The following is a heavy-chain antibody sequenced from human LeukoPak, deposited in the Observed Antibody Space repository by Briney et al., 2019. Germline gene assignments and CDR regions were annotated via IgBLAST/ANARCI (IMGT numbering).Heavy chain of an antibody. CDR3: ARDSWELEMAFDI. J-gene: IGHJ3*02. CDR1: GGSISSYY. Sequence: PSETLSLTCTVSGGSISSYYWSWIRQPPGKGLEWIGSIYHSGSTYYNPSLKSRVTISVDTSKNQFSLKLSSVTAADTAVYYCARDSWELEMAFDIWGQGTMVTVSS. D-gene: IGHD1-26*01. CDR2: IYHSGST. V-gene: IGHV4-38-2*02.